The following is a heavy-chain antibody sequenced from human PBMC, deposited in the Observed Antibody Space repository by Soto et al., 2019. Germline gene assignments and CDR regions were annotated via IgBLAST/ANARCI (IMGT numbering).Heavy chain of an antibody. CDR2: ISAYNGNT. V-gene: IGHV1-18*01. CDR3: ARGYYYDSSGYFDF. D-gene: IGHD3-22*01. Sequence: VASVKVSCKTSGYTFTSYGISWVRQAPGQGLEWMGWISAYNGNTNYAQKLQGRVTMTTDTSTSTAYMDLRSLRSDDTAVYYCARGYYYDSSGYFDFWGQGTXVTVSS. J-gene: IGHJ4*02. CDR1: GYTFTSYG.